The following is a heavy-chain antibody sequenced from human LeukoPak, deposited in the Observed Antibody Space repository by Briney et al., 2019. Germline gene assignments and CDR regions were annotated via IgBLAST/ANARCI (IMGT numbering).Heavy chain of an antibody. CDR3: ARDYGETSPHFDY. J-gene: IGHJ4*02. V-gene: IGHV3-21*01. D-gene: IGHD4-17*01. CDR1: GFIFSSYS. CDR2: ISSSSSYI. Sequence: GGSLRLSCAASGFIFSSYSMNWVRQAPGKGLEWVSSISSSSSYIYYADSVKGRFTISRDNSKNTLYLQMNSLRAEDTAVYYCARDYGETSPHFDYWGQGTLVTVSS.